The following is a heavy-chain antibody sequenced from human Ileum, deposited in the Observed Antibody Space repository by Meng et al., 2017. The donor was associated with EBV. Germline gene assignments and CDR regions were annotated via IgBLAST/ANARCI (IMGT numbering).Heavy chain of an antibody. D-gene: IGHD1-26*01. CDR3: ASRELAPFDY. Sequence: QPQLEESGPGLGKPSETLSLTCSVSGGSFSSRKYYWGWIRQPPGKALEWIASIYYSGTTYYNPSLQSRVSISVDKSKNQVSLNMTSMTAADTAVYYCASRELAPFDYWGQGTLVTVSS. CDR2: IYYSGTT. CDR1: GGSFSSRKYY. J-gene: IGHJ4*02. V-gene: IGHV4-39*07.